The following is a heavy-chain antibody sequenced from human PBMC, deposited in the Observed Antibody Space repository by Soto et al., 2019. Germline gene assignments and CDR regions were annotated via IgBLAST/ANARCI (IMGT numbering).Heavy chain of an antibody. CDR3: ATIGGLTTVTDYYYYYGMDV. CDR2: FDPEDGET. Sequence: EASVKVSCKVSGYTLTELSMHWVRQAPVKGLEWMGGFDPEDGETIYAQKFQGRVTMTEDTSTDTAYMELSSLRSEDTAVYYCATIGGLTTVTDYYYYYGMDVWGQGTTVTVSS. D-gene: IGHD4-17*01. J-gene: IGHJ6*02. CDR1: GYTLTELS. V-gene: IGHV1-24*01.